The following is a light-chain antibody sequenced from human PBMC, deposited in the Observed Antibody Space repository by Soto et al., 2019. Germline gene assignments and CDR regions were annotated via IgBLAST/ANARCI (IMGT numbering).Light chain of an antibody. CDR3: QQSYSTWYP. CDR1: QSISSY. CDR2: AAS. V-gene: IGKV1-39*01. Sequence: DIQMTQSPSSLSASVGDRVTITCRASQSISSYLNWYQQKPWKAPKLLIYAASSLQSGVPSRFSGSGSGTDFTLTISSLQPEDFATYYSQQSYSTWYPFGQGTKLEIK. J-gene: IGKJ2*01.